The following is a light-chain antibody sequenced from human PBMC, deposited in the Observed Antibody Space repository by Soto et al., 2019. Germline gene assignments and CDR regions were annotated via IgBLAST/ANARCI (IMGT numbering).Light chain of an antibody. Sequence: DIQMTQSPSTLSASVGDRVTITCRASQSVSTWLAWYQQKPGRAPSLLIYKASSLESGVPSRFSGSGSGTEFTLTIRSLQPDDFATYFCQQYNNYPRTFGQGTKVEVK. J-gene: IGKJ1*01. CDR3: QQYNNYPRT. V-gene: IGKV1-5*03. CDR1: QSVSTW. CDR2: KAS.